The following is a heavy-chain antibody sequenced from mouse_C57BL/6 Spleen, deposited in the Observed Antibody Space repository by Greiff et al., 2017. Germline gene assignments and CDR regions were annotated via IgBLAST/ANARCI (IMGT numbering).Heavy chain of an antibody. CDR1: GYTFTDYY. V-gene: IGHV1-19*01. D-gene: IGHD1-1*02. CDR3: ARLYGDYAMDY. J-gene: IGHJ4*01. CDR2: INPYNGGT. Sequence: EVQLQQSGPVLVKPGASVKMSCKASGYTFTDYYMNWVKQSHGKSLEWIGVINPYNGGTSYNQKFKGKATLTVDKSSSTAYMELNSLTSEDSAVYYCARLYGDYAMDYWGQGTSVTVSA.